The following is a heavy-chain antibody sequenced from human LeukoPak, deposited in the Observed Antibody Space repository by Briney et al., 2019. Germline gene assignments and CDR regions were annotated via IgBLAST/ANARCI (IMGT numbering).Heavy chain of an antibody. D-gene: IGHD5-24*01. J-gene: IGHJ4*02. CDR3: AKGTRRLQFVFFDY. V-gene: IGHV3-23*01. Sequence: GGSLRLSCAASGFTFSSYAMSWVRQAPGKGLEWVSAISGSGGSTYYADSVKGRFTVSRYNSKNTLYLQMISLRAEDTAVYYCAKGTRRLQFVFFDYWGQRTLVTVSS. CDR2: ISGSGGST. CDR1: GFTFSSYA.